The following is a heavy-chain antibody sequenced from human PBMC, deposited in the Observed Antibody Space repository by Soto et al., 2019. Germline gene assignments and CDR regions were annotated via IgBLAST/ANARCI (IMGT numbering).Heavy chain of an antibody. J-gene: IGHJ4*02. D-gene: IGHD6-19*01. V-gene: IGHV3-30*03. CDR1: GFTFSSYG. CDR2: ISYDGSNK. CDR3: APSGWTSKKYYFDY. Sequence: SGFTFSSYGMHWVRQAPGKGLEWVAVISYDGSNKYYADSVKGRFTISRDNSKNTLYLQMNSLRAEDTAVYYCAPSGWTSKKYYFDYWGQGILVTVSS.